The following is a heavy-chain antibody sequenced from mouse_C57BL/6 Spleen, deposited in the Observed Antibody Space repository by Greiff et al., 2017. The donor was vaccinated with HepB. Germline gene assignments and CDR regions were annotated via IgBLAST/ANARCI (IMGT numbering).Heavy chain of an antibody. Sequence: EVQLQQSGPELVKPGDSVKVSCKASGYSFTGYFMNWVMQSHGKSLEWIGRINPYNGDTFYNQKFKGKATLTVDKSSSTAHMELRSLTSEDAAVDYCASSDDYAMEYWGQGTSVTVAS. CDR3: ASSDDYAMEY. CDR2: INPYNGDT. J-gene: IGHJ4*01. V-gene: IGHV1-20*01. CDR1: GYSFTGYF.